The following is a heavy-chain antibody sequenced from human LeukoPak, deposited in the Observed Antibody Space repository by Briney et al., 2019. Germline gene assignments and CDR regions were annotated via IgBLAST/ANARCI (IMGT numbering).Heavy chain of an antibody. J-gene: IGHJ4*02. CDR1: GSTFSSYA. D-gene: IGHD6-19*01. CDR3: AKQTQQWLARTVSDC. V-gene: IGHV3-23*01. Sequence: GGSLRLSCAASGSTFSSYAMSWVRQAPGKGLEWVSAISGSGSSTYYADSVKGRFTISRDNFKNTLDLQMNSLRAEDTAVYYCAKQTQQWLARTVSDCWGQGTLVTVSS. CDR2: ISGSGSST.